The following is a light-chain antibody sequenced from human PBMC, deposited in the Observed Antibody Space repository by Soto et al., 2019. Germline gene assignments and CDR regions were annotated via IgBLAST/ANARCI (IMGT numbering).Light chain of an antibody. CDR3: SSYTSSSIPYV. J-gene: IGLJ1*01. CDR2: DVS. Sequence: QSVLTQPASVSGSPGQSITISCTGTSSDVGGYNYVSWYQQHPGKAPKLMIYDVSNRPSGVSNRFSGSKSGNTASLTISGLQAVDEADYYCSSYTSSSIPYVFGTGTKVTVL. CDR1: SSDVGGYNY. V-gene: IGLV2-14*01.